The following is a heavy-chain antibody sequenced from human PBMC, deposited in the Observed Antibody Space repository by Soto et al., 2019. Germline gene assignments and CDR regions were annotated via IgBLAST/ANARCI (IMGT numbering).Heavy chain of an antibody. CDR1: GLTFRNYA. Sequence: DVQLVDSGGGLVQPGGSLRLSCAASGLTFRNYAMTWVRKAPGKGLEWVSLVSATAGTTYYTDSVKGRFTISRDNSRNTEYLQMNSLRADDTAVYYCAKDRLAGGFDYWGQGTLVTVSS. D-gene: IGHD3-16*01. J-gene: IGHJ4*02. V-gene: IGHV3-23*04. CDR3: AKDRLAGGFDY. CDR2: VSATAGTT.